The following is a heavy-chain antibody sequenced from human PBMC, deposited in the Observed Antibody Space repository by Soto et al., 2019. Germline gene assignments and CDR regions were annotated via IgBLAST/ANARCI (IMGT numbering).Heavy chain of an antibody. J-gene: IGHJ5*01. CDR2: LSGSGGTT. Sequence: PGGSLRLSCAASGFTFSSYAMSWVRQTPGKGLEWVSTLSGSGGTTYYADSVKGQFTISRDNSKSTLYLQMNSLRAEDTAVYYCAKDHGPYGPNWIDSWGQGTQVTVSS. V-gene: IGHV3-23*01. CDR1: GFTFSSYA. D-gene: IGHD3-10*01. CDR3: AKDHGPYGPNWIDS.